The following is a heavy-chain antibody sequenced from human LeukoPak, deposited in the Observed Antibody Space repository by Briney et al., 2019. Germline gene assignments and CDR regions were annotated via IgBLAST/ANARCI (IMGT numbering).Heavy chain of an antibody. D-gene: IGHD3-3*01. CDR3: ARRKVTIFGVVKADWFDP. CDR2: IYHSGST. V-gene: IGHV4-30-2*02. J-gene: IGHJ5*02. CDR1: GGSISSGGYY. Sequence: SETLSLTCTVSGGSISSGGYYWSWIRQPPGKGLEWIGYIYHSGSTYYNPSLKSRVTISVDRSKNQFSLKLSSVTAADTAVYYCARRKVTIFGVVKADWFDPWGQGTLVTVSS.